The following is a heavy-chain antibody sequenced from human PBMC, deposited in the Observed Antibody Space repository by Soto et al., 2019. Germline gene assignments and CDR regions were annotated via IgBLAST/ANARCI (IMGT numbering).Heavy chain of an antibody. CDR1: GFSFSDFV. D-gene: IGHD7-27*01. Sequence: GGSLRLSCAASGFSFSDFVMHWVRQASGKGLEWVGRIRTKGNSYATAYAASMNGRFTISRDDSKSMTYLQMNSLKTEDTAVYYCTGHGDFIGWLPGRWGPGTLVTVSS. J-gene: IGHJ4*02. CDR2: IRTKGNSYAT. V-gene: IGHV3-73*01. CDR3: TGHGDFIGWLPGR.